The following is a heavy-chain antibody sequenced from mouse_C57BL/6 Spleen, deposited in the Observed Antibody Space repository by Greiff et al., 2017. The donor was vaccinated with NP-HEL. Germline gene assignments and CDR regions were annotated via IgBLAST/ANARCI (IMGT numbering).Heavy chain of an antibody. CDR1: GFTFSSYA. CDR3: ARDRGGYYDYFDY. J-gene: IGHJ2*01. Sequence: EVQGVESGGGLVKPGGSLKLSCAASGFTFSSYAMSWVRQTPEKRLEWVATISDGGSYTNYPANVKGRFTISRDNAKHNLYLQMSHLKSEDTAMYYCARDRGGYYDYFDYWGQGTTLTVSS. V-gene: IGHV5-4*01. CDR2: ISDGGSYT. D-gene: IGHD2-3*01.